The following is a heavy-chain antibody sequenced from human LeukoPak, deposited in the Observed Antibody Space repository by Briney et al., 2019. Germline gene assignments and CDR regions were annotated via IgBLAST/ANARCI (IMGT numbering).Heavy chain of an antibody. CDR1: GYTFTNYG. D-gene: IGHD2-8*01. V-gene: IGHV1-18*01. CDR3: ARDWDCTNGVCLGVFDI. CDR2: ISTYDDDA. J-gene: IGHJ3*02. Sequence: ASVKVSCKASGYTFTNYGISWVRQAPGQGLEWMGWISTYDDDANYAQKLQGRVTMTTDTSTSTAWMELRSLRSDDTAVYYCARDWDCTNGVCLGVFDIWGQGTMVTVSS.